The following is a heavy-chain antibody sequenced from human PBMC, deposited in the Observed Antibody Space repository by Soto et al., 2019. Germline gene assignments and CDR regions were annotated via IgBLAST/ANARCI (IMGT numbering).Heavy chain of an antibody. Sequence: SETLSLTCTVSGGSIRNYFCNWIRQPAGKGLEWIGRIDNSGSTNYNPSLKSRITMSADTSRNQFSLKLNSVTAADTAVYYCARGGQDFWSGPFDYWGQGALVTVSS. D-gene: IGHD3-3*01. J-gene: IGHJ4*02. CDR2: IDNSGST. V-gene: IGHV4-4*07. CDR1: GGSIRNYF. CDR3: ARGGQDFWSGPFDY.